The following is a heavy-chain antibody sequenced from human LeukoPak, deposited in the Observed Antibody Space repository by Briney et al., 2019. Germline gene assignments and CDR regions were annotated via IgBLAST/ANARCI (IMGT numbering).Heavy chain of an antibody. CDR3: ARDRAWNYFDY. CDR2: ISNDGSRK. CDR1: GFTFSSSA. J-gene: IGHJ4*02. V-gene: IGHV3-30*03. D-gene: IGHD3-3*01. Sequence: GGSLRLSYAASGFTFSSSAMSWVRQVPGKGLEWVAIISNDGSRKYYAHSVEGRFTISRDNSKNTLYLQMDSLRAEDTAVYYCARDRAWNYFDYWGQGTLVTVSS.